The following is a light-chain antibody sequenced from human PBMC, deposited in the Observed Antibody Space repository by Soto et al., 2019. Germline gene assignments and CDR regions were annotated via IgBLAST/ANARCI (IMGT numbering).Light chain of an antibody. CDR1: TGEVSSGNF. Sequence: QAVVTQEPSLTVSPGGTVTLTCASSTGEVSSGNFPNWFQQKPGQAPRPLTYSTDGKYSWTPARFSGSLVGGKAALTLSGVQPEDEADYYCLLYYGGAGLFGAGTKVTVL. CDR3: LLYYGGAGL. V-gene: IGLV7-43*01. CDR2: STD. J-gene: IGLJ1*01.